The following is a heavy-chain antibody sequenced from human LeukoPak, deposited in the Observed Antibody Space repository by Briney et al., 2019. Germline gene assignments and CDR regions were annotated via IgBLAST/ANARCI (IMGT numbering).Heavy chain of an antibody. V-gene: IGHV3-23*01. CDR2: ISGSGGST. CDR3: AKDLYYYGSSGYYYVDY. J-gene: IGHJ4*02. D-gene: IGHD3-22*01. Sequence: EGSLRLSCAASGFTFSRYAMSWVRQAPGKGLEWVSVISGSGGSTYYADSVKGRFTISRDNSKNTLDLQMNSLRAEDTAVYYCAKDLYYYGSSGYYYVDYWGQGTLVTVSS. CDR1: GFTFSRYA.